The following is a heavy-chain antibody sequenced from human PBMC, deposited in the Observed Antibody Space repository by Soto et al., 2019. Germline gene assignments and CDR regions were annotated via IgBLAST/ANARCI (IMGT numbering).Heavy chain of an antibody. J-gene: IGHJ1*01. CDR1: GDSISTSSYY. D-gene: IGHD6-13*01. V-gene: IGHV4-39*02. CDR3: ARLAYSEYLQT. CDR2: IYYSGAT. Sequence: SETLSLTCDVSGDSISTSSYYWGWIRQPPGKGLEWIASIYYSGATYYNPSRQSRVTISVDTSNNRFSLTLSSLTAADTAVYFCARLAYSEYLQTWGQGSLVTVSS.